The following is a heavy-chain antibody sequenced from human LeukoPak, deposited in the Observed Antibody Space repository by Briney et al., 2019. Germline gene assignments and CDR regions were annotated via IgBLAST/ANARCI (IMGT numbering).Heavy chain of an antibody. V-gene: IGHV3-23*01. CDR1: AFAFRSYG. J-gene: IGHJ4*02. CDR2: ISGSGDST. Sequence: QPGGSLRLSCAASAFAFRSYGMSWVRQAPGKGLEWVSRISGSGDSTYYADSVKGRFTISRDNSKNTLYLEVISLTAEDTAVYYCAKDDAWLRFGEWSQGTLVTVSS. CDR3: AKDDAWLRFGE. D-gene: IGHD3-10*01.